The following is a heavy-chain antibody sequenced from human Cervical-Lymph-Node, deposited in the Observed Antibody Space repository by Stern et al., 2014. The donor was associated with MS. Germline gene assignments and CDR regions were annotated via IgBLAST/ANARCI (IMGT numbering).Heavy chain of an antibody. Sequence: VQLLESGAEVTKPGSSVKVSCKASGGTFSKFPSSWVRQAPGQGLEWMGVIFPVFGTPTYAQEFRGRVTITADVSTSTVYMELSSLRSDDTAVYYCALSSETSDRWYSLGYDLWGQGTLVTASS. J-gene: IGHJ5*02. CDR1: GGTFSKFP. V-gene: IGHV1-69*01. D-gene: IGHD6-13*01. CDR3: ALSSETSDRWYSLGYDL. CDR2: IFPVFGTP.